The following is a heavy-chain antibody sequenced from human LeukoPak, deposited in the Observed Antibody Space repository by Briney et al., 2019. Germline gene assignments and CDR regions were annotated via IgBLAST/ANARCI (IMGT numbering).Heavy chain of an antibody. CDR1: GGSISSYY. J-gene: IGHJ3*02. CDR2: IYYSGST. Sequence: SETLSLTCTVSGGSISSYYWSWIRQPPGKGLEWIGYIYYSGSTNYNPSLKSRVTISVDTSKNQFSLKLSSVTAADTAVYYCARRGSSTRPMAGAFDIWGQGTMVTVSS. CDR3: ARRGSSTRPMAGAFDI. D-gene: IGHD2-2*01. V-gene: IGHV4-59*01.